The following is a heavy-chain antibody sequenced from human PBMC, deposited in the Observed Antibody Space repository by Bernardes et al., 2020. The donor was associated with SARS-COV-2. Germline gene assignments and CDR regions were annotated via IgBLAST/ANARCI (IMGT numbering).Heavy chain of an antibody. CDR2: ISPDDGST. V-gene: IGHV3-23*01. Sequence: GGSRRLSCVASGITLKSNTMSWVRQSPGKGLEWVSTISPDDGSTFYRDSVRGRFTLSSDSSKNTLYLQMNSLSVEDTATYYCAKNASTLGHFDYWGQGTLVTVSS. D-gene: IGHD1-1*01. CDR1: GITLKSNT. CDR3: AKNASTLGHFDY. J-gene: IGHJ4*02.